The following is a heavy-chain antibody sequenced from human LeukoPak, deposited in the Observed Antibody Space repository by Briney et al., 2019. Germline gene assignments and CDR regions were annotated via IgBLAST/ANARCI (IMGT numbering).Heavy chain of an antibody. D-gene: IGHD1-26*01. Sequence: GGSPRLSCAASGFAVSTNYLSWVRQAPGKGLEWVSVIYSDGSTYYTDSVKGRFTISRDNFKNTLYLQMNSLRPEDTAVYYCARDQRSESYYPWGWFDPWGQGTLVTVSS. CDR1: GFAVSTNY. V-gene: IGHV3-66*02. J-gene: IGHJ5*02. CDR2: IYSDGST. CDR3: ARDQRSESYYPWGWFDP.